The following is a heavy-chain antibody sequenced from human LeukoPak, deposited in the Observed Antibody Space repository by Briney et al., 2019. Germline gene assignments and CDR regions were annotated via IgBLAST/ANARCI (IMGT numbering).Heavy chain of an antibody. J-gene: IGHJ3*02. CDR3: ARGENFYDSSAYYQGGACDI. D-gene: IGHD3-22*01. CDR1: GYTFTGYY. CDR2: INPNSGGT. Sequence: GASVKVSCKASGYTFTGYYIHWVRQAPGQGLEWMGWINPNSGGTNYAQKFQGRVTMTRDTSISTAYMELSRLRSDDTAVYYCARGENFYDSSAYYQGGACDIWGQGTMVTVSS. V-gene: IGHV1-2*02.